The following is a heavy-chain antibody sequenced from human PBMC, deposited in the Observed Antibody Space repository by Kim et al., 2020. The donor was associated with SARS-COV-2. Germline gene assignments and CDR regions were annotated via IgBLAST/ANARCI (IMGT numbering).Heavy chain of an antibody. V-gene: IGHV1-24*01. J-gene: IGHJ4*02. CDR3: ATARPGSYWLMYDY. Sequence: ASVKVSCKVSGYTLTELSMHWVRQAPGKGLEWMGGFDPEDGETIYAQKFQGRVTMTEDTSTDTAYMELSSLRSEDTAVYYCATARPGSYWLMYDYWGQGTLVTVSS. CDR1: GYTLTELS. D-gene: IGHD1-26*01. CDR2: FDPEDGET.